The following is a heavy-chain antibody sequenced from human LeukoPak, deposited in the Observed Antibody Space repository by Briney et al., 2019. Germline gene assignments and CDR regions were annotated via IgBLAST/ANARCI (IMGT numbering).Heavy chain of an antibody. CDR1: GTSISSHY. D-gene: IGHD3-22*01. CDR3: ARLAYYDSSGYFEY. V-gene: IGHV4-59*08. CDR2: IYYSGST. Sequence: SETLSLTCTVSGTSISSHYWSWIRQPPGKGLEWIGYIYYSGSTNYNPSLKSRVTISLDKSKNQFSLKLSFVTAADTGVYYCARLAYYDSSGYFEYWGQGTLVTVSS. J-gene: IGHJ4*02.